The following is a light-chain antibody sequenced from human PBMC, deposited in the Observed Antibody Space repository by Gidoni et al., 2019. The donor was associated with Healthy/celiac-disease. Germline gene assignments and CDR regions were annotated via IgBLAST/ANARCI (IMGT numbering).Light chain of an antibody. CDR1: QSISSW. Sequence: DIQMTQSPSTRSASVGDRVTITCRASQSISSWLAWYQQKPGKAPKLLIYKASSLESGVPSRFSGSGSGTEFTLTISSLQPDDFATYYCQQYNSYSRLFGQGTKVEIK. J-gene: IGKJ1*01. CDR3: QQYNSYSRL. V-gene: IGKV1-5*03. CDR2: KAS.